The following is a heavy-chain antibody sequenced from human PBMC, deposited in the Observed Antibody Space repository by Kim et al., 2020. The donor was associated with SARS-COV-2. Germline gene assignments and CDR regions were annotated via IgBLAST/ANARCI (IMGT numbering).Heavy chain of an antibody. Sequence: GGSLRLSCAASGFTFSSYSMNWVRQAPGKGLEWVSSISSSSSYIYYADSVKGRFTISRDNAKNSLYLQMNSLRAEDTAVYYCARDEYCSSTSCSYGGWFDPWGQGTLVTVSS. J-gene: IGHJ5*02. D-gene: IGHD2-2*01. V-gene: IGHV3-21*01. CDR2: ISSSSSYI. CDR3: ARDEYCSSTSCSYGGWFDP. CDR1: GFTFSSYS.